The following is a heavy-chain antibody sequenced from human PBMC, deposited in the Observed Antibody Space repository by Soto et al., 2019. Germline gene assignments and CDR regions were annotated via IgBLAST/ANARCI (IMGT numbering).Heavy chain of an antibody. V-gene: IGHV3-33*01. Sequence: GGSLRLSCAASGFTFSSYGMHWVRQAPGKGLEWVAVIWYDGSNKYYADSVKGRFTISRDNSKNTLYLQMNSLRAEDTAVYYCARGPRSWYVLDYWGQGTLVTVSS. D-gene: IGHD6-13*01. CDR2: IWYDGSNK. J-gene: IGHJ4*02. CDR3: ARGPRSWYVLDY. CDR1: GFTFSSYG.